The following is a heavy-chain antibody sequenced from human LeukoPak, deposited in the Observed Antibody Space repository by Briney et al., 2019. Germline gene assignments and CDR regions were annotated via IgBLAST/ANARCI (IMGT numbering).Heavy chain of an antibody. CDR1: GFTFSSYW. Sequence: GGSLRLSCAASGFTFSSYWMHWVRQAPGKGLVWVSRINSDGSSTSYADSVKGRFTISRDSAKNTLYLQMNSLRAEDTAVYYCARDYYDYVWGIFDYWGQGTLVTVSS. CDR3: ARDYYDYVWGIFDY. V-gene: IGHV3-74*01. D-gene: IGHD3-16*01. CDR2: INSDGSST. J-gene: IGHJ4*02.